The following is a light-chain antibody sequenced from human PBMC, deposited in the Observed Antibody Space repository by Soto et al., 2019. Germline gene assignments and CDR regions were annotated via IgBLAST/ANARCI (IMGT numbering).Light chain of an antibody. CDR2: GAS. Sequence: EKALTQSPVTLSLSPGERATVSCRASQSVSSNLAWYQQRPGQAPRLLIYGASTRASGVPDRFSGSGSGTEFILTISSLQSEDSAVYYCQQYDVWPALTXGGGTKVDIK. CDR3: QQYDVWPALT. J-gene: IGKJ4*01. CDR1: QSVSSN. V-gene: IGKV3-15*01.